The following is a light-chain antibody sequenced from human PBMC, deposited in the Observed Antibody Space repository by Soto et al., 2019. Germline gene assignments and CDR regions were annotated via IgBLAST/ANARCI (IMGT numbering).Light chain of an antibody. CDR2: DVS. CDR1: SSDVGGYNY. Sequence: QSVLTQPASVSGSPGQSITISCTGTSSDVGGYNYVSWYQQHPGKAPKLMIYDVSNRPSGVSNRFSGSKSGNTASLTISRLQAEDEADYYCSSYTSSREVFGTGTKVTVL. V-gene: IGLV2-14*01. CDR3: SSYTSSREV. J-gene: IGLJ1*01.